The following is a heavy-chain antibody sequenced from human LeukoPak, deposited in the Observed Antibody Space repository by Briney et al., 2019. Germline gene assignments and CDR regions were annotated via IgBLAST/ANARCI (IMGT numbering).Heavy chain of an antibody. Sequence: SETLSLTCAVYGGSFSGYYWSWIRQPPGKGLEWIGEINHSGSTNYNPSLKSRVTISVDTSKNQFSLKLSSVTAADTAVYYCARYAGAVAGDYWGQGTQVTVSS. CDR2: INHSGST. CDR3: ARYAGAVAGDY. D-gene: IGHD6-19*01. CDR1: GGSFSGYY. V-gene: IGHV4-34*01. J-gene: IGHJ4*02.